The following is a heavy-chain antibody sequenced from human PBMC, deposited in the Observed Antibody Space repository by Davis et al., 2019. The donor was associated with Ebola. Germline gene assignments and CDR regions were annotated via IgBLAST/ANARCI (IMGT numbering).Heavy chain of an antibody. J-gene: IGHJ4*02. CDR1: GFTFSGSA. CDR3: TASYGDYDY. V-gene: IGHV3-73*01. CDR2: IRSKANSYAT. Sequence: GESLKISCAASGFTFSGSAMHWVRQASGKGLEWVGRIRSKANSYATAYAASVKGRFTISRDDSKNTAYLQMNSLKTEDTAVYYCTASYGDYDYSGQGTLVTVSS. D-gene: IGHD4-17*01.